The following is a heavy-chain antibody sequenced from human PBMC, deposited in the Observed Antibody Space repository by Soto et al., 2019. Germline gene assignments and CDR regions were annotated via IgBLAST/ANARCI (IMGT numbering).Heavy chain of an antibody. CDR2: INPNSGGT. V-gene: IGHV1-2*02. CDR3: ARVNWNYVNWFDP. J-gene: IGHJ5*02. D-gene: IGHD1-7*01. Sequence: GASVKVSCKASGYTFTGYYMHWVRQAPGQGLEWMGWINPNSGGTNYAQKFQGRVTMTRDTSISTAYMELSRLRSDDTAVCYCARVNWNYVNWFDPWGQGTLVTVSS. CDR1: GYTFTGYY.